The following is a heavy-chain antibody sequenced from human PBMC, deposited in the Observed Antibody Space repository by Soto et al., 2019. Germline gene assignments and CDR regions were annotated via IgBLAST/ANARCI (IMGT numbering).Heavy chain of an antibody. D-gene: IGHD6-19*01. CDR3: ARGQPIEVAGTIDY. J-gene: IGHJ4*02. Sequence: SETLSLTCAVYGGSFSGYYWSWIRQPPGKGLEWIGEINHSGSTNYNPSLKSRVTISVDTSKNQFSLKLSSVTAADTAVYYCARGQPIEVAGTIDYWGQGTLVTVSS. CDR2: INHSGST. V-gene: IGHV4-34*01. CDR1: GGSFSGYY.